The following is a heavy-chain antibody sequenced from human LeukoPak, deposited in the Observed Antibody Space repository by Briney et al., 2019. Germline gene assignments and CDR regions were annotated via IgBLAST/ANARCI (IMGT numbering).Heavy chain of an antibody. CDR1: GFTFSSYA. Sequence: GGSLRLSCAASGFTFSSYAMSWVRQAPGKGLEWVSAISGSGCSTYYADSVKGRFTISRDNSKNTLYLQMNSLRAEDTAVYYCAPLREEPWLVRGYYFDYWGQGTLVTVSS. D-gene: IGHD6-19*01. CDR3: APLREEPWLVRGYYFDY. J-gene: IGHJ4*02. V-gene: IGHV3-23*01. CDR2: ISGSGCST.